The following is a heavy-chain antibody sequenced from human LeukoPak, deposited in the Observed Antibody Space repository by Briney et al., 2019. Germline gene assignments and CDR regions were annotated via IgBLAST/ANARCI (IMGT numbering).Heavy chain of an antibody. Sequence: PGASLRLSCAASGFPFSSYAMSSVPQPPGKGLQCVSTISDSFRITDDADSEKGRFTISRDNSNHTLYLQMNTLRAEDTAVYYCAKRHGDYFDYWGQGTLVTVSS. D-gene: IGHD4-17*01. CDR2: ISDSFRIT. CDR3: AKRHGDYFDY. V-gene: IGHV3-23*01. J-gene: IGHJ4*02. CDR1: GFPFSSYA.